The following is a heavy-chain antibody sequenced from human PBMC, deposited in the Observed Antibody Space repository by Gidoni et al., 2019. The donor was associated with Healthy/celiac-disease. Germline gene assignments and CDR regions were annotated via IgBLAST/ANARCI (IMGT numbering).Heavy chain of an antibody. CDR3: ARDCRAAANLNYYYYYGMDV. V-gene: IGHV3-33*01. Sequence: QVQLVESWGGVVQPGRSLRLSCAASGFTFVCYGLRWVRQAPGKGLEWVAVIWYDGSNKYYADSVKGRFTISRDNSKNTLYLQMNSLRAEDTAVYYCARDCRAAANLNYYYYYGMDVWGQGTTVTVSS. D-gene: IGHD6-13*01. J-gene: IGHJ6*02. CDR1: GFTFVCYG. CDR2: IWYDGSNK.